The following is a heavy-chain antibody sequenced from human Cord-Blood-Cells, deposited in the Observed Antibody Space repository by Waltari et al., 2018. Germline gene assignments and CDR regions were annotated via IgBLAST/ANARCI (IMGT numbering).Heavy chain of an antibody. CDR1: GGSFSGYS. V-gene: IGHV4-34*01. CDR3: ARGIPGDPHTNRYFDL. D-gene: IGHD7-27*01. CDR2: INHSGST. Sequence: QVQLQQWSAGLLKPSEPLSLTCAVYGGSFSGYSWSWIPQPPGKGLQWIGEINHSGSTNYNPSLKSRVTISVDTSKNQFSLKLSSVTAADTAVYYCARGIPGDPHTNRYFDLWGRGTLVTVSS. J-gene: IGHJ2*01.